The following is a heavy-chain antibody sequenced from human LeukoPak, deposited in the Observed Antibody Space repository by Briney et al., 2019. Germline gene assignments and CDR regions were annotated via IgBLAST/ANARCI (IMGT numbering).Heavy chain of an antibody. CDR3: TRSPDILTGENFDY. V-gene: IGHV1-2*02. CDR2: INPKSGGT. J-gene: IGHJ4*02. CDR1: GYTFSGYY. D-gene: IGHD3-9*01. Sequence: ASVKVSCKASGYTFSGYYMHWVRQAPGQGLEWMGWINPKSGGTNEAQKFHDRVTMTRDTSIRTAYMEVSRLRSDDTAVYYCTRSPDILTGENFDYWGQGTLVTVSS.